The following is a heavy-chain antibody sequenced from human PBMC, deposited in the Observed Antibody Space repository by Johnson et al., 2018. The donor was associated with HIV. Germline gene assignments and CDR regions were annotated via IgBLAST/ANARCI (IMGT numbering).Heavy chain of an antibody. D-gene: IGHD4-17*01. V-gene: IGHV3-30*03. CDR1: GFTFSNYG. CDR2: ISYNGSNK. J-gene: IGHJ3*02. Sequence: QVQLVESGGGVVQPGRSLRLSCAASGFTFSNYGMAWVRQAPGKGLEWVTVISYNGSNKYYADSVKGRFTISRDNAKNTLYVQMNSLRAEDTAVYYCAREDLYGAGPDAFDIWGQGTMVTVSS. CDR3: AREDLYGAGPDAFDI.